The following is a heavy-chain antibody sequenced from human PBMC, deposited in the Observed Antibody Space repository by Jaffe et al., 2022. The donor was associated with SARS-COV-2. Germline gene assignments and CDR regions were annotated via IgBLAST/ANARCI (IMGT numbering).Heavy chain of an antibody. V-gene: IGHV3-30*04. CDR3: ARSVNPGLGNDAFDI. D-gene: IGHD1-26*01. Sequence: QVQLVESGGGVVQPGRSLRLSCAASGFTFSSYAMHWVRQAPGKGLEWVAVISYDGSNKYYADSVKGRFTISRDNSKNTLYLQMNSLRAEDTAVYYCARSVNPGLGNDAFDIWGQGTMVTVSS. CDR2: ISYDGSNK. J-gene: IGHJ3*02. CDR1: GFTFSSYA.